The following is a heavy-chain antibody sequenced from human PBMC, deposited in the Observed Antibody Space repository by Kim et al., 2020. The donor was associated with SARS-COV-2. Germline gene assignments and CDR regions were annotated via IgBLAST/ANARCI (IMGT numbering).Heavy chain of an antibody. CDR2: ISDSGIT. J-gene: IGHJ5*02. CDR3: ARVPSLYTGGWFDP. D-gene: IGHD2-2*02. CDR1: GDSINSGGYY. Sequence: SETLSLTCTVSGDSINSGGYYWSWIRHNPGKGLEWIGYISDSGITYYNPSLKSRITISLDTSKNQFSLTLTSVTAADTAVYYCARVPSLYTGGWFDPWGQGSLVTVSS. V-gene: IGHV4-31*03.